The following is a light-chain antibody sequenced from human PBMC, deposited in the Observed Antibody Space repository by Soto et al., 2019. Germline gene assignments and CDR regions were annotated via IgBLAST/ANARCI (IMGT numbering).Light chain of an antibody. CDR1: QRVSTN. CDR3: HQYNNWPPS. Sequence: ETVMTQSPATLSVSPGERATLSCRASQRVSTNLAWYQQKPGQSPRLLIYRASTRATDIPARFSGGGSGTEFTLTISSLQSEDFAVYYCHQYNNWPPSFGGGTKVDIK. J-gene: IGKJ4*01. V-gene: IGKV3-15*01. CDR2: RAS.